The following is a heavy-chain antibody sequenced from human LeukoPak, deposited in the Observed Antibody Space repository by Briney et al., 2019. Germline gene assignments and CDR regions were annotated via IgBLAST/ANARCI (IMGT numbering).Heavy chain of an antibody. Sequence: SQTLSLTCAISGDSVSSNSAAWNWIRQYPSRGLEWLGRTYYRSKWYNDYAVSVKGRITINPDTSKNQFSLQLNSVTPEDTAVYYCASLPTASDAFDIWGQGTMVTVSS. CDR3: ASLPTASDAFDI. CDR1: GDSVSSNSAA. CDR2: TYYRSKWYN. V-gene: IGHV6-1*01. D-gene: IGHD2-21*02. J-gene: IGHJ3*02.